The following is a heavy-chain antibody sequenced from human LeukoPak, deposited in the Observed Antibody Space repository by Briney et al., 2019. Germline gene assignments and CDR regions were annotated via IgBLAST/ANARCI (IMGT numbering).Heavy chain of an antibody. J-gene: IGHJ3*01. D-gene: IGHD1-14*01. CDR2: ITPPGDNT. V-gene: IGHV3-74*01. Sequence: PGRCLRLSCAASVFTFSTYWMHCVTDVPGRGLVWVSRITPPGDNTNDADSVRGRFTVSRDNAKNTQYLQMNSLRDEDTAVYFSARDLGNNPAADLNAFDLWGQGTMVTVSS. CDR1: VFTFSTYW. CDR3: ARDLGNNPAADLNAFDL.